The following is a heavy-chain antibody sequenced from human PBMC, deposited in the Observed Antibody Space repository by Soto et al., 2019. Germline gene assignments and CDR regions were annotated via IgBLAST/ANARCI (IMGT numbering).Heavy chain of an antibody. CDR1: GGTFSSYA. D-gene: IGHD6-6*01. CDR2: IIPIFGTA. V-gene: IGHV1-69*01. CDR3: ARGYYSSSSRHYYGMDV. Sequence: QVQLVQSGAEVKKPGSSVKVSCKASGGTFSSYAISWVRQAPGQGLEWMGGIIPIFGTANYAQKFQGRVTITADESTSTAYMELSSLRSEDTAVYYCARGYYSSSSRHYYGMDVWGQGTTVTVSS. J-gene: IGHJ6*02.